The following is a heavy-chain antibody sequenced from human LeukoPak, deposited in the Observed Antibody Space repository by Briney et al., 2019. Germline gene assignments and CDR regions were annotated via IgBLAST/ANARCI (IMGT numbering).Heavy chain of an antibody. D-gene: IGHD2-2*01. J-gene: IGHJ4*02. V-gene: IGHV3-9*01. CDR1: GFTFDDYA. CDR3: ARGTTVVPAAIADY. Sequence: PGGSLRLSCAASGFTFDDYAMHWVRQAPGKGLEWVSGISWNSGSIGYADSVKGRFTISRDNAKNSLYLQMNSLRAEDTAVYYCARGTTVVPAAIADYWGQGTLVTVSS. CDR2: ISWNSGSI.